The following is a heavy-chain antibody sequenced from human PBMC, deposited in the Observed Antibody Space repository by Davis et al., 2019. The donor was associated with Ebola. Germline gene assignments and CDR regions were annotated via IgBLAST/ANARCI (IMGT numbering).Heavy chain of an antibody. CDR2: IHPSGST. D-gene: IGHD4-11*01. CDR1: GGSISTYY. Sequence: PSETLSLTCTVSGGSISTYYWSWIRQPAGKGLEWIGRIHPSGSTNHNPTLKSRVTMSVDTSKNQFSLKLSSVTAADTAVYYCARGLNRASSRRTMTTVPGWFDPWGQGTLVTVSS. CDR3: ARGLNRASSRRTMTTVPGWFDP. J-gene: IGHJ5*02. V-gene: IGHV4-4*07.